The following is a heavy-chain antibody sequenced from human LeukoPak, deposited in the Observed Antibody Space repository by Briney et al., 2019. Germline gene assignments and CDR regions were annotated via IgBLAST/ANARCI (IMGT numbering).Heavy chain of an antibody. V-gene: IGHV3-48*02. Sequence: GGSLRLSCAASGFTFSSYSMNLVRQAPGKGLEWVSYISSSSSTIYYADSVKGRFTISRDNAKNSLYLQMNSLRDEDTAVYYCASIRAAGKVYWGQGTLVTVSS. D-gene: IGHD6-13*01. J-gene: IGHJ4*02. CDR1: GFTFSSYS. CDR3: ASIRAAGKVY. CDR2: ISSSSSTI.